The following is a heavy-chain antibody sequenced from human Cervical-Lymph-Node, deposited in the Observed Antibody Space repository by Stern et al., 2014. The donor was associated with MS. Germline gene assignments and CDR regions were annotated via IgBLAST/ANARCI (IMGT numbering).Heavy chain of an antibody. CDR3: ARAYSSTWYAYFDY. CDR2: MSSDGNTK. D-gene: IGHD2-15*01. CDR1: GFTFNAYS. J-gene: IGHJ4*02. V-gene: IGHV3-30-3*01. Sequence: VQLEESGGGVVQPGRSLRLSCAASGFTFNAYSIHWVRQAPGKGLEWGALMSSDGNTKYYAESVRGRFTISRDSSRRAVFLQMNSLRTDDTAMYYCARAYSSTWYAYFDYWGQGALVTVSS.